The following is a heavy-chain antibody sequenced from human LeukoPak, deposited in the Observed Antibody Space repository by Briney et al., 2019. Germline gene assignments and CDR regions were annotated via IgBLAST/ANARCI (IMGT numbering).Heavy chain of an antibody. CDR1: GFTVNSNY. J-gene: IGHJ4*02. CDR3: ARDVNSYAHCGH. V-gene: IGHV3-53*01. CDR2: IYKDGRT. D-gene: IGHD5-18*01. Sequence: GGSLRLSCAASGFTVNSNYMSWVRQAPGKGLERVSIIYKDGRTYYADSVKGRFTISRDNSRNMLYLQMNSLRAEDTAVHYCARDVNSYAHCGHWGQGTLVTVSS.